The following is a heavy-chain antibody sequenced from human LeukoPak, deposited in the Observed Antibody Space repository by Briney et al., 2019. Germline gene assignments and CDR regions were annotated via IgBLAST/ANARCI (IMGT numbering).Heavy chain of an antibody. V-gene: IGHV3-48*03. J-gene: IGHJ4*02. CDR1: GFTFSSYE. CDR2: ISSSGSTI. CDR3: AKTSYGSGSYYIRERYFDY. D-gene: IGHD3-10*01. Sequence: GGSLRLSCAASGFTFSSYEMNWVRQAPGKGLEWVSYISSSGSTIYYADSVKGRFTISRDNAENSLYLQMNSLRAEDTAVYYCAKTSYGSGSYYIRERYFDYWGQGTLVTVSS.